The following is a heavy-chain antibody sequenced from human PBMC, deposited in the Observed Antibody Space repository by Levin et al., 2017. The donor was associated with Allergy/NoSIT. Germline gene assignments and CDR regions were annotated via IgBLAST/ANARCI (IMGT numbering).Heavy chain of an antibody. CDR3: ARLPGNTYGKYYFDY. J-gene: IGHJ4*02. CDR2: IYYSGST. CDR1: GGSIRSYY. D-gene: IGHD5-18*01. Sequence: PSETLSLTCTVSGGSIRSYYWIWIRQPPGKGLEWIGYIYYSGSTNYNPSLKSRVTISVDTSKNQFSLRLSSVTAADTAVYYCARLPGNTYGKYYFDYWGQGTLVTVSS. V-gene: IGHV4-59*08.